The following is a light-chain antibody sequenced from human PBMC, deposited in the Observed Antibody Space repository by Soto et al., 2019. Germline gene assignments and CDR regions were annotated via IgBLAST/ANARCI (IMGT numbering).Light chain of an antibody. Sequence: EIVLTQSPATLSLSPGERATLSCRASQSVGSSLAWYQQQPGQAPRLLIYDTSNRATGIPARFSGSGSGTDFTLTISSLAPADFAIYYCQQRSNWPLTFGPGTKVDIK. J-gene: IGKJ3*01. V-gene: IGKV3-11*01. CDR3: QQRSNWPLT. CDR1: QSVGSS. CDR2: DTS.